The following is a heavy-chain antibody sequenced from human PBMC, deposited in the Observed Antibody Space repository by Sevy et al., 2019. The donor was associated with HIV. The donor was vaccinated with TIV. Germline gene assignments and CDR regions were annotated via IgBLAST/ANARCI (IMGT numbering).Heavy chain of an antibody. Sequence: GGSLRLSCVVSGFNLDDYAMHWVRQIPGKGLEWVAGISWNSGILGYVDSVKGRFTISRDDAKNSLYLQMNSLRPEDTALYYCAKERRRTITLGAGTFDYWGLGTLVTVSS. D-gene: IGHD5-12*01. CDR3: AKERRRTITLGAGTFDY. CDR2: ISWNSGIL. J-gene: IGHJ4*02. CDR1: GFNLDDYA. V-gene: IGHV3-9*01.